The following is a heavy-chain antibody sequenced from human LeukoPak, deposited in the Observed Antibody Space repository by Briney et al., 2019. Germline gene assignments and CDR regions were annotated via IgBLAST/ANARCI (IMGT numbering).Heavy chain of an antibody. CDR3: AKDDRGNEAPFDY. CDR2: ISDDGTNK. CDR1: GFTFRNYD. J-gene: IGHJ4*02. V-gene: IGHV3-30*18. Sequence: GGSLRLSCAASGFTFRNYDMHWVRQAPGKGLEWVVVISDDGTNKYYADAVKGRFTITRDNSKNTLHLQMNSLRAEDAAVYYCAKDDRGNEAPFDYWGEGTLLTASS.